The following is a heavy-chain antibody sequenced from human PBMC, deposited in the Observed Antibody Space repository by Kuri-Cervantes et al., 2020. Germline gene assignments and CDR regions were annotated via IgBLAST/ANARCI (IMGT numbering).Heavy chain of an antibody. J-gene: IGHJ4*02. V-gene: IGHV5-51*01. D-gene: IGHD2-2*03. CDR1: GNSFINYW. CDR2: IYPGDSDA. Sequence: KVSCKGSGNSFINYWIGWVRQMPGKGLEWMGIIYPGDSDARYSPSFQGQVTISADKSVSTAYLQWSSLKASDTAMYYCARALDARGHFFDFWGQGTPVTVSS. CDR3: ARALDARGHFFDF.